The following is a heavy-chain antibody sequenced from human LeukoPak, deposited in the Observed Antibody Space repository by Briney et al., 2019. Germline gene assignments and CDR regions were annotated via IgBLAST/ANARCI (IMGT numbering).Heavy chain of an antibody. V-gene: IGHV1-2*02. CDR2: INPDSGGT. D-gene: IGHD3-10*01. J-gene: IGHJ6*02. CDR3: ARDSSSMVRGVIITHSYYGMDV. CDR1: GYTFTGYY. Sequence: ASVKVSCKASGYTFTGYYMHWVRQAPGQGLEWMGWINPDSGGTNYAQKLQGRVTMTTDTSTSTAYMELRSLRSDDTAVYYCARDSSSMVRGVIITHSYYGMDVWGQGTTVTVSS.